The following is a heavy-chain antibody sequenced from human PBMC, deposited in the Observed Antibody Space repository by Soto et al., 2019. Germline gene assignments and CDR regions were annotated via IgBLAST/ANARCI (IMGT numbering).Heavy chain of an antibody. CDR3: AREGAGTLAVGY. CDR1: GYTFTNYG. J-gene: IGHJ4*02. V-gene: IGHV1-18*01. D-gene: IGHD6-19*01. CDR2: ISAYNGHT. Sequence: QVQLVQSGPEVKKPGASVKVSCKASGYTFTNYGFNWARQAPGQGLEWMGWISAYNGHTQYSQIFQARVIMTTDTASSIAYRELRSLTSDDNAVYYCAREGAGTLAVGYWGQGTVVTVFS.